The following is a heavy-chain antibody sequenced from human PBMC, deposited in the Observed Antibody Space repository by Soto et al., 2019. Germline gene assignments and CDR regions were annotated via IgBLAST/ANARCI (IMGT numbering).Heavy chain of an antibody. V-gene: IGHV3-23*01. CDR3: AKAPNYYYGMDV. CDR2: ISGNGGST. Sequence: EVQLLESGGGLIQPGGSLRLSCVASGFTFSSYAMSWVRQPPGKGLEWVSAISGNGGSTYYADSVKGRFTISRDNSKNTLYLQMNSLRAEDTALYYCAKAPNYYYGMDVWGQGTTVTVSS. CDR1: GFTFSSYA. J-gene: IGHJ6*02.